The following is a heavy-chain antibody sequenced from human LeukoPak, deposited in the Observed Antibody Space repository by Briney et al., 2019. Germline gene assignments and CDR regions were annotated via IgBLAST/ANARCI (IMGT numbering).Heavy chain of an antibody. CDR1: GFTFSDYY. CDR3: ARVGAAGSPYYYYYYMDV. D-gene: IGHD6-13*01. J-gene: IGHJ6*03. Sequence: GGSLRLSCAASGFTFSDYYMSWIRQAPGKGLEWDSYTSSSGSTIYYADSVKGRFTISRDNAKNSLYLQMNSLRAEDTAVYYCARVGAAGSPYYYYYYMDVWGKGTTVTVSS. CDR2: TSSSGSTI. V-gene: IGHV3-11*04.